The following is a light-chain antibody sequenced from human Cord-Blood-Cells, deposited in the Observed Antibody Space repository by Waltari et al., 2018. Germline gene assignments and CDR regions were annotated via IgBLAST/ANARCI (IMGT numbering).Light chain of an antibody. J-gene: IGLJ3*02. CDR2: DVS. CDR1: SSDVGGYNY. V-gene: IGLV2-14*01. Sequence: QSALTQPASVSGSPGQSLTLSCTGTSSDVGGYNYVSWYQQHPGKAPKLMSYDVSNRPSGVSNRFSGSKSGNTASLTISGLQAEDEADYYCSSYTSSSTLVFGGGTKLTVL. CDR3: SSYTSSSTLV.